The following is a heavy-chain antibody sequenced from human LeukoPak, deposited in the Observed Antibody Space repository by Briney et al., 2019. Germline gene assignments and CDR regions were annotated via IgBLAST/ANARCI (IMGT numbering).Heavy chain of an antibody. D-gene: IGHD3-10*01. Sequence: SETLSLTCAVYGGSFSGYYWSWIRQPPGKGLEWIGEINHSGSTNYNPSLKSRVTISVDTSKNQFSLKLSSVTAADTAVYYCARARGLVVRGVPEFDYWGQGTLVTVSS. J-gene: IGHJ4*02. CDR3: ARARGLVVRGVPEFDY. CDR2: INHSGST. CDR1: GGSFSGYY. V-gene: IGHV4-34*01.